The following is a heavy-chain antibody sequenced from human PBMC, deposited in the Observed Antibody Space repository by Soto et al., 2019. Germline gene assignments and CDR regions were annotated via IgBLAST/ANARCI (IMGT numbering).Heavy chain of an antibody. D-gene: IGHD6-13*01. CDR1: GDSVTSHY. CDR3: ATWYGNAWYTY. CDR2: MHYTGFS. J-gene: IGHJ4*02. Sequence: SETLSLTCSFSGDSVTSHYLTWIRQSPEKGLEWIGYMHYTGFSHYNPSLKSRLSLSVDRSKNQFTLQLTSVTVADTAVYYCATWYGNAWYTYRGQGNQVPGSS. V-gene: IGHV4-59*02.